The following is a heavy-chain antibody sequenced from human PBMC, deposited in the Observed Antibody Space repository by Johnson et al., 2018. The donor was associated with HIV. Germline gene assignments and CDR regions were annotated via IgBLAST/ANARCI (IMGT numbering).Heavy chain of an antibody. Sequence: VQLVESGGGVAQPGRSLRLSCAATGFTFDDYAMHWVRQVPGKGLEWVSGISWNSGSIGYADSVKGRFTISRDNAKNSLYLQMNSLRAEDTALYYCAKDKRRDGYNSDAFDIWGQGTMVTVSS. J-gene: IGHJ3*02. CDR3: AKDKRRDGYNSDAFDI. CDR2: ISWNSGSI. D-gene: IGHD5-24*01. CDR1: GFTFDDYA. V-gene: IGHV3-9*01.